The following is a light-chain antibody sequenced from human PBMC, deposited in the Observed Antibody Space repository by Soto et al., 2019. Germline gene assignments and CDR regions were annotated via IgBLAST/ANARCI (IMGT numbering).Light chain of an antibody. CDR2: DAS. J-gene: IGKJ1*01. CDR1: QSIGLA. CDR3: QQRTDRPPWT. V-gene: IGKV3-11*01. Sequence: EIVLTQSPATLSLSPGERATLSCRASQSIGLAIAWYQHKPGQAPGLLIFDASQRATGIPARFRGSGSGTDFTLSISSLEPEDFAVYYCQQRTDRPPWTFGQGTKVESK.